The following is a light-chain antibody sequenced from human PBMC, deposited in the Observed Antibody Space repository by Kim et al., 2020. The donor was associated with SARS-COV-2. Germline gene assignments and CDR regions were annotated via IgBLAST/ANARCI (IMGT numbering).Light chain of an antibody. Sequence: NFMLTQSHSVSESPGKTVIISCTRSSGSIVSDFVQWFQQRPGSSPTTVIYEDHKRPSGVPDRFSGSVDSSSNSASLTISGLRAEDEADYYCLSYDDNIWVFGGGTQLTVL. CDR3: LSYDDNIWV. CDR1: SGSIVSDF. V-gene: IGLV6-57*01. CDR2: EDH. J-gene: IGLJ3*02.